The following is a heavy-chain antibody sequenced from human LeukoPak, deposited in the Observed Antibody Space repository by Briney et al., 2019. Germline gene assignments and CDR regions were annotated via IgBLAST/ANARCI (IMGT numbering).Heavy chain of an antibody. Sequence: SETLSLTCTVSGGSVSSGSYYWSWIRPPPGKGLEWIGYIYYSGSTNYNPSLKSRVTISADTSKNQFSLKLSSVTAADTAVYYCARVGAGGSYYGDAFDIWGQGTMVTVSS. CDR2: IYYSGST. CDR1: GGSVSSGSYY. CDR3: ARVGAGGSYYGDAFDI. J-gene: IGHJ3*02. D-gene: IGHD1-26*01. V-gene: IGHV4-61*01.